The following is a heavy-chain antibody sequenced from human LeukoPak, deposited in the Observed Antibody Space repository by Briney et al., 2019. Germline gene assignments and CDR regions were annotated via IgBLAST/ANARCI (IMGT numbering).Heavy chain of an antibody. D-gene: IGHD6-19*01. CDR1: GFTFSSYA. J-gene: IGHJ4*02. Sequence: GGSLRLSCAACGFTFSSYAMHWVRQAPGKGLEWVAVISYDGSNKYYADSVKGRFTISRDNSKNTLYLQMNSLRAEDTAVYYCARDWSIAVAGTAFDYWGEGTLVTVSS. V-gene: IGHV3-30*04. CDR2: ISYDGSNK. CDR3: ARDWSIAVAGTAFDY.